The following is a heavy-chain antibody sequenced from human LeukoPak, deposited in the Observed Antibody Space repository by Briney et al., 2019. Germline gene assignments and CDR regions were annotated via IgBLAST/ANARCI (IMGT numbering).Heavy chain of an antibody. J-gene: IGHJ4*02. CDR3: ARVGIWYDSGGYQYYFDY. CDR2: ISSSSSYI. V-gene: IGHV3-21*01. CDR1: GFTFSSYG. D-gene: IGHD3-22*01. Sequence: PGRSLRLSCAASGFTFSSYGMHWVRQAPGKGLEWVSSISSSSSYIYYADSVKGRFTISRDNAKNSLYLQMNSLRAEDTAVYYCARVGIWYDSGGYQYYFDYWGQGTLVTVSS.